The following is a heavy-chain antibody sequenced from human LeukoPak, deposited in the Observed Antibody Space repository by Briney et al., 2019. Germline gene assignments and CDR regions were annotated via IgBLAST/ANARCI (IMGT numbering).Heavy chain of an antibody. D-gene: IGHD3-3*01. Sequence: GGSLRLSCAASGFTFSNAWMSWVRQAPGKGLERVGRIKSKTDGGTTDYAAPVKGRFTISRDDSKNTLYLQMNSLKTEDTAVYYCTTEFGVAPPFDYWGQGTLVTVSS. CDR1: GFTFSNAW. CDR3: TTEFGVAPPFDY. J-gene: IGHJ4*02. CDR2: IKSKTDGGTT. V-gene: IGHV3-15*01.